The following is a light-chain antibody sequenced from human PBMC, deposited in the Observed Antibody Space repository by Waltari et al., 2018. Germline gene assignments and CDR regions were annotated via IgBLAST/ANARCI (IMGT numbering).Light chain of an antibody. J-gene: IGLJ6*01. CDR1: SGSIDSDY. CDR2: KDN. Sequence: VFTQPHSVSGSPGQTVTISCTRSSGSIDSDYVQWYQQRPGNAPTTVIYKDNQRPSGVPDRFSGSIDSSSNSASLAISGLKSEDEADYYCQSADDSYNDVFGSGTKLTVL. V-gene: IGLV6-57*03. CDR3: QSADDSYNDV.